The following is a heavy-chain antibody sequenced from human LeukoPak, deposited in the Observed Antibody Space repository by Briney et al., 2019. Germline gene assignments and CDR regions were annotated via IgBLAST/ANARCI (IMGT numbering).Heavy chain of an antibody. CDR2: INHSGGT. Sequence: SETLSLTCAVYGGSFSGYYWSWIRQPPGKGLEWIGEINHSGGTNYSPSLKSRVTISVDTSKNQFSLKLSSVTAADTAVYYCARTSQLLSGWFDPWGQGTLVTVSS. J-gene: IGHJ5*02. D-gene: IGHD2-21*02. V-gene: IGHV4-34*01. CDR1: GGSFSGYY. CDR3: ARTSQLLSGWFDP.